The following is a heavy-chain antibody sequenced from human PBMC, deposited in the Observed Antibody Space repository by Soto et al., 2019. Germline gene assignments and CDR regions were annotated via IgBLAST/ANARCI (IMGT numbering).Heavy chain of an antibody. CDR1: GYTFTGYY. CDR2: INPNSGGT. J-gene: IGHJ5*02. D-gene: IGHD6-6*01. Sequence: QVQLVQSGAEVKKPGASVKVSCKASGYTFTGYYMHWVRQAPGQGLEWMGWINPNSGGTNYAQKFKGWVTMTRDRAIRTAYMELSRLRSDDTAVYYCARAGGIEARFTLFDPWGQGTLVTVSS. CDR3: ARAGGIEARFTLFDP. V-gene: IGHV1-2*04.